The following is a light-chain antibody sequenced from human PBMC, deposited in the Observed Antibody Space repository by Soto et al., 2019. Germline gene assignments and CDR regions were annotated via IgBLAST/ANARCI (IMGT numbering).Light chain of an antibody. CDR2: GAS. CDR3: QQYDSSPLT. J-gene: IGKJ4*01. CDR1: ESVYSNY. Sequence: EIVLTQSPGTLSLSAGEGATLSCRANESVYSNYLAWYQQKPGQAPRLLIFGASNKATGIPDRFTGSGFGTDFTLTISRLEPDDFAMYYCQQYDSSPLTFGGGTNVEIK. V-gene: IGKV3-20*01.